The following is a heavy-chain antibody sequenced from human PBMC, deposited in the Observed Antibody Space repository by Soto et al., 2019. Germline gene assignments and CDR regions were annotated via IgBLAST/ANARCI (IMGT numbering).Heavy chain of an antibody. Sequence: PGASLRLSCAASGFTFSSYAMHWVRQPPGKGLEGVSATSPSGGIGGSTYYADSVKGRFTISRDNSKNTLYLQMNSLRAEDTAVYYCAKDNGVYGSGSFNYYYGMDFWGQGTKVTVSS. CDR1: GFTFSSYA. CDR2: TSPSGGIGGST. D-gene: IGHD3-10*01. V-gene: IGHV3-23*01. CDR3: AKDNGVYGSGSFNYYYGMDF. J-gene: IGHJ6*02.